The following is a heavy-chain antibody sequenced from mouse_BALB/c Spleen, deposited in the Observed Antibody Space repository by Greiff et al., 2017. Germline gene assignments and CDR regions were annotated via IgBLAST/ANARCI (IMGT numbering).Heavy chain of an antibody. CDR1: GFNIKDYY. Sequence: VHVKQSGAELVRPGALVKLSCKASGFNIKDYYMHWVKQRPEQGLEWIGWIDPENGNTIYDPKFQGKASITADTSSNTAYLQLSSLTSEDTAVYYCATLPYWGQGTTLTVSS. V-gene: IGHV14-1*02. J-gene: IGHJ2*01. CDR3: ATLPY. CDR2: IDPENGNT.